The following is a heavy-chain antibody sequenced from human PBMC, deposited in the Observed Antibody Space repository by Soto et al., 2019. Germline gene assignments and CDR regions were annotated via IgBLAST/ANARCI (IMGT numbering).Heavy chain of an antibody. CDR1: GYTFRNYD. Sequence: QVQLVQSGAEVKRPGASVKVSCKASGYTFRNYDVAWVRRAPGHGLEWMGWISSSKGKTYYQESLPGRVTMTMDTGTTTAYMEVRSLISDDTAVYYCARKGYIGNFGLDVWGQGTTVTFSS. CDR3: ARKGYIGNFGLDV. J-gene: IGHJ6*02. D-gene: IGHD5-12*01. V-gene: IGHV1-18*01. CDR2: ISSSKGKT.